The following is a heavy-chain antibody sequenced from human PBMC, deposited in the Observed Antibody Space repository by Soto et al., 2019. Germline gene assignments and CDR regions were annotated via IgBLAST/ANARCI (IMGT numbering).Heavy chain of an antibody. CDR3: SRYPRMDIVATFFDY. V-gene: IGHV4-4*02. CDR1: GGSISSSNW. J-gene: IGHJ4*02. D-gene: IGHD5-12*01. CDR2: IYHSGST. Sequence: SDTLSLTCAVSGGSISSSNWWSWVRQPPGKGLGWIGEIYHSGSTNYDPSLKSRVTISVDKSKNQFSLKLSSVTAADTAVYYCSRYPRMDIVATFFDYWGQGTLVTVSS.